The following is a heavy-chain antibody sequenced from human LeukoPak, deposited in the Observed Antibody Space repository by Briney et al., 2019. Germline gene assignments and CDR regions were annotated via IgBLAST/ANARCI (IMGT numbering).Heavy chain of an antibody. CDR3: ATDYYDSSGSYTVDH. D-gene: IGHD3-22*01. J-gene: IGHJ4*02. CDR1: GFTFSSHW. Sequence: GGSLRLSCAASGFTFSSHWMHWVRQAPGKGLEWVSVISGSGGTTHYADSVRGRFTFSRDNSKNTLHLQMNSLRAEDTAVYYCATDYYDSSGSYTVDHWGQGTLVTVSS. V-gene: IGHV3-23*01. CDR2: ISGSGGTT.